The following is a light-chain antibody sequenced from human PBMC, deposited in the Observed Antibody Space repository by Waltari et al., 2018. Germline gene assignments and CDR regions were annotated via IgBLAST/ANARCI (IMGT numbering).Light chain of an antibody. Sequence: QSALTQPASVSESPGQSITISCTGTSSDVGSFNLVSWYQQHPGKAPKLMIYVVTKRPSGVSNRFSGSKSGNTASLTISGLQAEDEADYYCCSYATSSWVFGGGTRLTVL. J-gene: IGLJ3*02. V-gene: IGLV2-23*02. CDR2: VVT. CDR1: SSDVGSFNL. CDR3: CSYATSSWV.